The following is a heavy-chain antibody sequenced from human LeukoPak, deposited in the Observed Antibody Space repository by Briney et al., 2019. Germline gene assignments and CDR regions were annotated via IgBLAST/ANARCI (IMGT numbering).Heavy chain of an antibody. D-gene: IGHD3-10*01. J-gene: IGHJ4*02. Sequence: GGSLRLSCTASGFTFGDYAMSWFCQAPGKGLEWVGFIRSKAYGGTTEYAASVKGRFTISRDDSKSIAYLQMNSLKTEDTAVYYCTRSLWFGELLFLTRFDYWGQGTLVTVSS. V-gene: IGHV3-49*03. CDR3: TRSLWFGELLFLTRFDY. CDR1: GFTFGDYA. CDR2: IRSKAYGGTT.